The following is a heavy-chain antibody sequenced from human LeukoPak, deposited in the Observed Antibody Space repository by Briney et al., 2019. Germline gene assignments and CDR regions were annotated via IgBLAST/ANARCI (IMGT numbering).Heavy chain of an antibody. CDR3: AREGRGYSGYDYGCYYYGMDV. CDR2: ITLYNGNT. J-gene: IGHJ6*02. Sequence: ASVKVSCKASGYTFTCCSLHWLQQAPGQGLERMRWITLYNGNTKHAKKFQGRVTITGDMSLRTVYIELSSLRSEDSAVYYWAREGRGYSGYDYGCYYYGMDVWGQGTTATVSS. CDR1: GYTFTCCS. D-gene: IGHD5-12*01. V-gene: IGHV1-68*01.